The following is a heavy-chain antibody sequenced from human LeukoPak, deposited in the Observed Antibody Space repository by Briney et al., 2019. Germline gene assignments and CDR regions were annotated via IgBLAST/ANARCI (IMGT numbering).Heavy chain of an antibody. CDR2: INPNSGGT. V-gene: IGHV1-2*06. CDR3: ARATVLQFLEWLPPGWFDP. CDR1: GYTFTGYY. Sequence: ASVKVSCKASGYTFTGYYMHWVRQAPGQGLEWMGRINPNSGGTNYAQKFQGRVTMTRDTSISTAYMELSRLRSDDTAVYYCARATVLQFLEWLPPGWFDPWGQGTLVTVSS. J-gene: IGHJ5*02. D-gene: IGHD3-3*01.